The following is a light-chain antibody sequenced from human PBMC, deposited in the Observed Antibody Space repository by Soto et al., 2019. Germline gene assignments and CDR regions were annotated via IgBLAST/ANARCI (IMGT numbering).Light chain of an antibody. V-gene: IGLV2-8*01. CDR3: SSYAGSKNLV. Sequence: QSVLTQPPSASGSPGQSVTISCTGTSSDVGGYNSVSWYQQHPGKAPKLMIYEVNKRPSGVPDRFSASKSDNTASLTVSGLQAEDEADYYCSSYAGSKNLVFGRGTKLTVL. CDR2: EVN. J-gene: IGLJ3*02. CDR1: SSDVGGYNS.